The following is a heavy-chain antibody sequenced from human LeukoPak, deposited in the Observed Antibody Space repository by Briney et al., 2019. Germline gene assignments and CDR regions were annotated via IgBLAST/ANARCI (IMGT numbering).Heavy chain of an antibody. V-gene: IGHV4-59*08. CDR2: IYYSGST. Sequence: SETLSLTCTVSGGSISSYYWSWIRQPPGKGLEWIGYIYYSGSTNYNPSLKSRVTISVDTSKNQFSLKLSSVTAADTAVYYCARQGQWLFPEGWFDPWGQGTLVTVSS. CDR1: GGSISSYY. D-gene: IGHD6-19*01. J-gene: IGHJ5*02. CDR3: ARQGQWLFPEGWFDP.